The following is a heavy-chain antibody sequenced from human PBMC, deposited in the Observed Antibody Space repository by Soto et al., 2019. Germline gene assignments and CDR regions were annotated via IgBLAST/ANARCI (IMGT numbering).Heavy chain of an antibody. CDR2: IWYDGSNK. CDR1: GFTFSSYA. Sequence: PGGSLRLSCAASGFTFSSYAMSWVRQAPGKGLEWVAVIWYDGSNKYYADSVKGRFTISRDNSKNTLYLQMNSLRAEDTAVYYCARVWAGYYDSPLDVWGQGTTVTVSS. D-gene: IGHD3-22*01. CDR3: ARVWAGYYDSPLDV. J-gene: IGHJ6*02. V-gene: IGHV3-33*08.